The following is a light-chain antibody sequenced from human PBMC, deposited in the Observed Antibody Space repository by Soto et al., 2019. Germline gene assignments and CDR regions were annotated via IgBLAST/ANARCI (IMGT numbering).Light chain of an antibody. CDR2: AAS. CDR1: QSISTY. J-gene: IGKJ1*01. Sequence: DIQMTQSPSSLSASVGDGVTITCRSSQSISTYLNWYQQKAGLAPKLLIYAASSLQSGVPSRFSGSGSGTDFTLTISSLQPEDFATHYCQQTYSTPPTFGQGTKVDIK. V-gene: IGKV1-39*01. CDR3: QQTYSTPPT.